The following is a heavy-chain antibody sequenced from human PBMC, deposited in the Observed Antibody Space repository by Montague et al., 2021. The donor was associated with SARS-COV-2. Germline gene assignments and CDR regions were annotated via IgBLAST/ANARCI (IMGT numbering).Heavy chain of an antibody. CDR3: ARESGFLDAFDI. J-gene: IGHJ3*02. D-gene: IGHD1-14*01. CDR2: IFYSGDT. Sequence: SETLSLTCTVSGGPMNSYYWSWIRQPPGKGLEWIGYIFYSGDTNNNPSLKSRVTISVDTSKNQFSLKLTSVTAADTAVYSCARESGFLDAFDIWGQGTVVTVSS. CDR1: GGPMNSYY. V-gene: IGHV4-59*01.